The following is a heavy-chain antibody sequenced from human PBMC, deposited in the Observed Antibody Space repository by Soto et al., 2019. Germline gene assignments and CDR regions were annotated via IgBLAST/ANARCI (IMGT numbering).Heavy chain of an antibody. J-gene: IGHJ6*02. CDR3: ASVPPGDYYGMDV. D-gene: IGHD1-26*01. CDR1: GFTFTDYS. V-gene: IGHV3-11*01. Sequence: QVQLVESGGGLVKPGGSLRLSCAASGFTFTDYSMTWIRQAPGKGLEWMSHISSSGTTVYYADSVRGRFTVSRDNAQNSLHLQMNSLIAEDTAIYFFASVPPGDYYGMDVGGHGTTVTVSS. CDR2: ISSSGTTV.